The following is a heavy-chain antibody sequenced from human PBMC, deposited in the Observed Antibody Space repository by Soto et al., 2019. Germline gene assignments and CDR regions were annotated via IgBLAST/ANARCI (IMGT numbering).Heavy chain of an antibody. D-gene: IGHD5-12*01. CDR2: IYYGERT. J-gene: IGHJ4*02. V-gene: IGHV4-61*08. CDR3: ARHDIVATKRVFDY. Sequence: SETLSLTCTVSGGSITSFGYYWIWIRQHPGEGLEWIGYIYYGERTYYNPSLKSRVTISIDTSKNQFSLKLSSVTAADTAVYYCARHDIVATKRVFDYWGQGTLVTVSS. CDR1: GGSITSFGYY.